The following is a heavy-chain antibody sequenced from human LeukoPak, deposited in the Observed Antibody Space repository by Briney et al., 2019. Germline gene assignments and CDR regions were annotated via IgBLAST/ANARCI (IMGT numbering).Heavy chain of an antibody. CDR1: GYTFTSYG. J-gene: IGHJ4*02. V-gene: IGHV1-18*01. D-gene: IGHD3-22*01. Sequence: ASVKVSCKASGYTFTSYGISWVRQAPGQGLEWMGWISAYNGNTNYAQKLQGRVTMTTDTSTSTAYMELRSLRSDDTAVYYCARGAWRNYYDSSGYLRYWGQGTLVTVSS. CDR2: ISAYNGNT. CDR3: ARGAWRNYYDSSGYLRY.